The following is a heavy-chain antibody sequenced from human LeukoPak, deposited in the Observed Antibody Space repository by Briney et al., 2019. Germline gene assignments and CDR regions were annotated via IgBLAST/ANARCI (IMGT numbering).Heavy chain of an antibody. CDR1: GFTFSSYS. CDR2: ISSSSSTI. V-gene: IGHV3-48*01. Sequence: GGSLRLSCAASGFTFSSYSMNWVRQAPGKGLEWVSYISSSSSTIYYADSVKGRFTISRDNAKNSLYLQMNSLRAEDTAVYYCARDLGTGSSGWYGENYWGQGTLVTVSS. J-gene: IGHJ4*02. D-gene: IGHD6-19*01. CDR3: ARDLGTGSSGWYGENY.